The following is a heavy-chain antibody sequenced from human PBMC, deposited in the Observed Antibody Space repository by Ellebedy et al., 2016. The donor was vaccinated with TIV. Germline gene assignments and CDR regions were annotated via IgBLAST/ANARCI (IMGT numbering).Heavy chain of an antibody. CDR3: ARDLGSTSWYGDAFDV. CDR1: GYTFTKFP. J-gene: IGHJ3*01. CDR2: TNADNCDT. D-gene: IGHD6-13*01. V-gene: IGHV1-3*01. Sequence: AASVKVSCKASGYTFTKFPMHWLRQAPGQRLEWMGWTNADNCDTKYSQKFQGRVTFLRDTSASTAYMGLRSLRSEDTDIYYCARDLGSTSWYGDAFDVWGQGTMVTVSS.